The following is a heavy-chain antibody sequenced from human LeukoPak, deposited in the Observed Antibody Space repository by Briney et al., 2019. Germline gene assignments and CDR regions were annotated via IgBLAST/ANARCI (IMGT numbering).Heavy chain of an antibody. D-gene: IGHD4-17*01. CDR3: ARDLYGDNWFDP. Sequence: ASVKVSCKASGYTFTSYYMHWVRQAPGQGLEWMGIINPSGGSTSYAQKFQGRVTMTRDTSISTAYMELSRLRSDDTAVYYCARDLYGDNWFDPWGQGTLVTVSS. V-gene: IGHV1-46*01. CDR2: INPSGGST. J-gene: IGHJ5*02. CDR1: GYTFTSYY.